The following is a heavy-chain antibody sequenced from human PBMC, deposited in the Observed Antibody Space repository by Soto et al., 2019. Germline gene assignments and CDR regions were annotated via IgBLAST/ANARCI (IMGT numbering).Heavy chain of an antibody. CDR3: ARDIGDSWYAPNWFDP. V-gene: IGHV4-59*01. D-gene: IGHD6-13*01. CDR2: IYYTGST. CDR1: GGSISSYY. J-gene: IGHJ5*02. Sequence: QVQLQESGPGLVKPSETLSLTCTVSGGSISSYYWSWIRQPPGKGLEWIGYIYYTGSTNYNPSLKSRVTMSVDTSKNQFSRKLSSVTAADTAVYYCARDIGDSWYAPNWFDPWGQGTLVTISS.